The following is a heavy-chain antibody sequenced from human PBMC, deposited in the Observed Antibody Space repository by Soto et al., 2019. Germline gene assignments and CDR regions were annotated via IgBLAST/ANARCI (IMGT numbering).Heavy chain of an antibody. Sequence: QVQLVQSGAEVKKPGASVTVSCKASGYTFISYYIHWVRQAPGQGLEWMGIINPSGGRTSYAQKYQCRVPMTRDTSTSTVYMELRSLRSEDTALYYCATPHRQKAFDIWGQWTMFTVSS. CDR2: INPSGGRT. CDR3: ATPHRQKAFDI. CDR1: GYTFISYY. V-gene: IGHV1-46*01. J-gene: IGHJ3*02.